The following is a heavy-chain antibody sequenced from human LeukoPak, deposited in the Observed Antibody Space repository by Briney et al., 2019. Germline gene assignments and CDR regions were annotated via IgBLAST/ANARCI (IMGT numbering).Heavy chain of an antibody. D-gene: IGHD6-13*01. V-gene: IGHV4-4*02. CDR3: ARGRGSSSWYRTNWFDP. CDR2: IYHSGST. Sequence: SETLSLTCAVSGGSISSSNWWSWVRQPPGKGLEWIGEIYHSGSTNYNPSLKSRVTISVDKSKNQFSLKLSSVTAADTAVYYCARGRGSSSWYRTNWFDPWGQGTLVTVSS. CDR1: GGSISSSNW. J-gene: IGHJ5*02.